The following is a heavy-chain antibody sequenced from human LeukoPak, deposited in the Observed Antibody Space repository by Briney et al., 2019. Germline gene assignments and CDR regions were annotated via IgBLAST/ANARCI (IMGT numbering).Heavy chain of an antibody. V-gene: IGHV4-39*07. Sequence: SETLSLTCNVSGGSLNSNSNYWGWIRHPPGKGLEWIGRIYYNGKTYYNMSLNSRVAISLDTSKNQFSLMLTSVTVADTAMYFCARDFGSSSWGWFDPWGPGILVTVSS. D-gene: IGHD6-6*01. CDR1: GGSLNSNSNY. CDR3: ARDFGSSSWGWFDP. J-gene: IGHJ5*02. CDR2: IYYNGKT.